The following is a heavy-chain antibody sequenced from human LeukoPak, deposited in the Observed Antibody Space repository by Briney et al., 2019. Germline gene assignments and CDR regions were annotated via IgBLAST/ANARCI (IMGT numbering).Heavy chain of an antibody. D-gene: IGHD6-13*01. CDR2: IKEDGSEI. Sequence: GGSLRLSCEASAFTFSSYWMSWVRQAPGKGLEWVANIKEDGSEINYVDSVKGRFTISRDNAKNSLYLQMNSLRAEDTAVYYCARGNRWYDFDYWGQGALVTVSS. V-gene: IGHV3-7*01. CDR3: ARGNRWYDFDY. J-gene: IGHJ4*02. CDR1: AFTFSSYW.